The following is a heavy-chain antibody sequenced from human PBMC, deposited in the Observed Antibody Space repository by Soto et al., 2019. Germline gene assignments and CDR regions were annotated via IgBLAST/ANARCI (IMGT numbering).Heavy chain of an antibody. J-gene: IGHJ4*02. V-gene: IGHV1-46*01. CDR1: GYSFTSYY. D-gene: IGHD6-19*01. CDR3: AASSTGYSSGWYQNFPFDY. Sequence: GAPVKASCKASGYSFTSYYMHWVRQSPGQGLEWMGIINPSGGSTSYAQKFQGRVTMTRDTSTSTVYMELSSLRSEDTAVYYCAASSTGYSSGWYQNFPFDYLVQGTLVTVSS. CDR2: INPSGGST.